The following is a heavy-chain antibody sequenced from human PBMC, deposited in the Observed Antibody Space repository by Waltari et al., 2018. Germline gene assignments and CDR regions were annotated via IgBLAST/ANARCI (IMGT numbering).Heavy chain of an antibody. CDR3: VGWNDPINS. CDR2: IGPDGSDK. CDR1: GFPISRFW. D-gene: IGHD1-1*01. V-gene: IGHV3-7*01. J-gene: IGHJ4*02. Sequence: EAQLVQSGGGLVQPGGSLTLSCAAAGFPISRFWMTWIRPAPGQGLQWVAHIGPDGSDKYYVDSVKGRFTISRDNAENSLLLQMSSLRVEDTALYYCVGWNDPINSWGQGTLVAVSS.